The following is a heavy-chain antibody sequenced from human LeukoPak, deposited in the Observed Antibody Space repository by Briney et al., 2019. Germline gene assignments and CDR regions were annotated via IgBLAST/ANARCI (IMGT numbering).Heavy chain of an antibody. V-gene: IGHV4-38-2*02. CDR1: GYSISSGYY. Sequence: KPSETLSLTCTVSGYSISSGYYWGWIRQPPGKGLEWIGSIYHSGSTYYNPSLKSRVTISVDTSKNQFSLKLSSVTAADTAVYYCAREVDHYSYMDVWGKGTTVTISS. J-gene: IGHJ6*03. D-gene: IGHD2-8*01. CDR3: AREVDHYSYMDV. CDR2: IYHSGST.